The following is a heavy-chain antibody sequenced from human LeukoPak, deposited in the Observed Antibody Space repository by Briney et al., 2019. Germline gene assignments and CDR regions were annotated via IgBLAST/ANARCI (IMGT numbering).Heavy chain of an antibody. D-gene: IGHD3-22*01. V-gene: IGHV4-61*02. CDR1: GGSISSGSYY. J-gene: IGHJ4*02. Sequence: SQTLSLTCTVSGGSISSGSYYWSWIRQPAGKGLEWIGRIYTSGSTNYNPSLKSRVTISVDTSKNQFSLKLSSVTAADTVVYYCARERYYDSSGYYPYYFDYWGQGTLVTVSS. CDR2: IYTSGST. CDR3: ARERYYDSSGYYPYYFDY.